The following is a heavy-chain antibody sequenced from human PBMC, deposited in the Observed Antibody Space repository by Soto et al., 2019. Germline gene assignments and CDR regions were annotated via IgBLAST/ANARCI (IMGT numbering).Heavy chain of an antibody. V-gene: IGHV1-2*02. CDR1: GYTFTGYY. D-gene: IGHD3-22*01. Sequence: ASVEVSCKASGYTFTGYYMNWVRQAPGQGLEWLGWINPNRGGTNYAQKFQVRVTMTRDTSISTAYMELSRLRSDDTAVYYCASELDSSGYYYVSYFEYWGQGTLVTVSS. CDR3: ASELDSSGYYYVSYFEY. J-gene: IGHJ4*02. CDR2: INPNRGGT.